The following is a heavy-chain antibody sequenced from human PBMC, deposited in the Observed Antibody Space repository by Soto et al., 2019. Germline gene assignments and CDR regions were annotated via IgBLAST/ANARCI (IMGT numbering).Heavy chain of an antibody. V-gene: IGHV1-8*01. CDR1: GYTFSSYD. CDR3: AKVSRRGSAIDFDY. CDR2: MNPTSGDT. D-gene: IGHD3-10*01. J-gene: IGHJ4*02. Sequence: QVQLVQSGAEVKKPGASVKVSCKASGYTFSSYDINWVRQATGQGLEWMGWMNPTSGDTGYAQKFQGRVTMTRNTYITTAYMELYSLRSEDTAVYYCAKVSRRGSAIDFDYWGQGTLVTVSP.